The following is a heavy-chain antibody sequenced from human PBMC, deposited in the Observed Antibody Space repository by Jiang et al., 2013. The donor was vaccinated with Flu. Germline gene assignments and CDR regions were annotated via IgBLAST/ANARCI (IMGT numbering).Heavy chain of an antibody. D-gene: IGHD2-15*01. V-gene: IGHV4-34*01. J-gene: IGHJ5*02. CDR2: INHSGST. CDR3: ARGRIVVVAATDNWFDP. CDR1: GGSVSSSNYY. Sequence: LLKPSETLSLTCTVSGGSVSSSNYYWGWIRQPPGKGLEWIGEINHSGSTNYNPSLKSRVTISVDTSKNQFSLKLSSVTAADTAVYYCARGRIVVVAATDNWFDPWGQGTLVTVSS.